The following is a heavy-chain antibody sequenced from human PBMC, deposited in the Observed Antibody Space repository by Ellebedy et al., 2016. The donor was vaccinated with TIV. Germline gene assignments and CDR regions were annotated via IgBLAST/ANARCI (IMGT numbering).Heavy chain of an antibody. V-gene: IGHV1-18*04. CDR1: GYTFTIYY. CDR3: ARDRFRGDYASYYYYGMDV. D-gene: IGHD4-17*01. Sequence: ASVKVSCKASGYTFTIYYVHWVRQAPGQGLEWMGWISAYNGNTNYAQKLQGRVTMTTDTSTSTAYMELRSLRSDDTAVYYCARDRFRGDYASYYYYGMDVWGQGTTVTVSS. CDR2: ISAYNGNT. J-gene: IGHJ6*02.